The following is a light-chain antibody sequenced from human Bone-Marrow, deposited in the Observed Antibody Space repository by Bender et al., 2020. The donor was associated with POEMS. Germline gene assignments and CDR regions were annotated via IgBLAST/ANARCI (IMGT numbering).Light chain of an antibody. CDR2: EGT. V-gene: IGLV2-23*01. J-gene: IGLJ3*02. CDR1: SSDVGSYNL. CDR3: CSYAGRSSLV. Sequence: QSALTQPASVSGSPGQSITLSCSGTSSDVGSYNLVSWYQQHPGKAPTVIIYEGTKRPSGVSNRFSGSKSGNTASLTISGLQAEDEADYYCCSYAGRSSLVFGGGTKLTVL.